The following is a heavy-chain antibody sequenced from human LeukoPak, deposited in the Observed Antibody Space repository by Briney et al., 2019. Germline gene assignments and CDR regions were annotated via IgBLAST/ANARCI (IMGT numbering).Heavy chain of an antibody. J-gene: IGHJ4*02. CDR2: IRYDGSNK. V-gene: IGHV3-30*02. D-gene: IGHD5-12*01. CDR1: GFTFSSYG. CDR3: AKDSQDIVATMGIGY. Sequence: PGGSLRLSCAASGFTFSSYGMHWVRQAPGKGLEWVAFIRYDGSNKYYADSVKGRFTISRDNSKNTLYLQMNSLRAEDTAVYYCAKDSQDIVATMGIGYWGQGTLVTVSS.